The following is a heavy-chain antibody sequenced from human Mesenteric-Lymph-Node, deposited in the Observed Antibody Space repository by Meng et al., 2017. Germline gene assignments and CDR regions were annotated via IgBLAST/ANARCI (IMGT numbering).Heavy chain of an antibody. Sequence: ASVKVSCKASEYTFIGYFINWIRHDSGQGRESMGWINPTNDAKKSVQKCQGRVTLIRDTSVSTAYMELRSLRSDDTAVYYCARPKAEGSKDFDIWGQGTMVTVSS. D-gene: IGHD3-10*01. V-gene: IGHV1-2*02. CDR1: EYTFIGYF. CDR3: ARPKAEGSKDFDI. CDR2: INPTNDAK. J-gene: IGHJ3*02.